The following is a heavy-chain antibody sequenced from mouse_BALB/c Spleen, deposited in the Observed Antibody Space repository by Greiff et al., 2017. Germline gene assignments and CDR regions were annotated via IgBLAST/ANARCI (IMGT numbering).Heavy chain of an antibody. CDR1: GYTFTSYW. D-gene: IGHD2-4*01. V-gene: IGHV1-87*01. J-gene: IGHJ3*01. Sequence: VQLQQSGAELARPGASVKLSCKASGYTFTSYWMQWVKQRPGQGLEWIGAIYPGDGDTRYTQKFKGKATLTADKSSSTAYMQLSSLASEDSAVYYCARCDTMITFAYWGQGTLVTVSA. CDR2: IYPGDGDT. CDR3: ARCDTMITFAY.